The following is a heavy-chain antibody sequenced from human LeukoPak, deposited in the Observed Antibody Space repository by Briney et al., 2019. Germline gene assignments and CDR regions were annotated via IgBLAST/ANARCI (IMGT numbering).Heavy chain of an antibody. D-gene: IGHD2-15*01. Sequence: SETLSLTCSVSGGSVSSYYWSWIRQSPGKGLEWIGYIHNSGRTNYNPSLKSRVTGFVDTSKNQVSLRLSSVTAADTAVYYCARAVAPTSDYGMDVWGQGTTVTVSS. J-gene: IGHJ6*02. CDR2: IHNSGRT. V-gene: IGHV4-4*08. CDR1: GGSVSSYY. CDR3: ARAVAPTSDYGMDV.